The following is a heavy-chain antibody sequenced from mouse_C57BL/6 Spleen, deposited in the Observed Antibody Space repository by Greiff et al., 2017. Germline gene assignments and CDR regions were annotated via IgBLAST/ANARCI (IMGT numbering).Heavy chain of an antibody. CDR2: ISSGRSTI. V-gene: IGHV5-17*01. CDR1: GFTFSDYG. CDR3: AIYDYDEAWFAY. J-gene: IGHJ3*01. D-gene: IGHD2-4*01. Sequence: VQLKESGGGLVKPGGSLKLSCAASGFTFSDYGMHWVRQAPEKGLEWVAYISSGRSTIYYADTVKGRFTISRDNAKNTLFLQMTSLRSEDTAMYYCAIYDYDEAWFAYWGQGTLVTVSA.